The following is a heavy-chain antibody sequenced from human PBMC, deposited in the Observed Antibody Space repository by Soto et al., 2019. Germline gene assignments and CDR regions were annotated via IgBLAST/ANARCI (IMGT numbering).Heavy chain of an antibody. CDR2: IHHSGST. CDR1: VGSISGYY. Sequence: SETLSLTCTVSVGSISGYYWNWIRQPPGKGLEWIGYIHHSGSTNYHPSLKSRVTMSVDTSKSQFSLKLSSVTAADTAVYYCARGYYDILTGYYMPVWGQGTLVTVSS. J-gene: IGHJ4*02. CDR3: ARGYYDILTGYYMPV. V-gene: IGHV4-59*01. D-gene: IGHD3-9*01.